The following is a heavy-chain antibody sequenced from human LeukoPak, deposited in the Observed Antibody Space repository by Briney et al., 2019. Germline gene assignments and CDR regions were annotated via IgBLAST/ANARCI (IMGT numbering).Heavy chain of an antibody. V-gene: IGHV4-30-4*08. Sequence: KPSETLSLTCAVYGGSFSGYYWSWIRQPPGKGLEWIGYIYYSGSTYYNPSLKSRVTISVDTSKNQFSLKLSSVTAADTAVYYCARVGGILTGYSNWYFDLWGRGTLVTVSS. CDR3: ARVGGILTGYSNWYFDL. J-gene: IGHJ2*01. CDR2: IYYSGST. D-gene: IGHD3-9*01. CDR1: GGSFSGYY.